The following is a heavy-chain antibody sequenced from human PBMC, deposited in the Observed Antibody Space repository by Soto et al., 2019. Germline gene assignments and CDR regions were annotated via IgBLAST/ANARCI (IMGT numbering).Heavy chain of an antibody. D-gene: IGHD5-12*01. J-gene: IGHJ6*02. V-gene: IGHV3-30*18. CDR2: ISYDGSNK. CDR3: AKDGGPNYSGYARAAHYCYYRKQL. CDR1: GLTLSRYC. Sequence: SGGSLRLWCAGSGLTLSRYCMHWVRQAPGKGLEWVAVISYDGSNKYYADSVKGRFTISRDNSKNTLYLQMNSLRAEDTAVYYCAKDGGPNYSGYARAAHYCYYRKQLSGPAPSVSVPS.